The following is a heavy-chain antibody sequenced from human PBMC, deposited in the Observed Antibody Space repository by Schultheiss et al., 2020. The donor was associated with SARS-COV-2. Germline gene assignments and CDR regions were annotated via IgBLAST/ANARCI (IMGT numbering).Heavy chain of an antibody. V-gene: IGHV3-21*01. D-gene: IGHD3-10*01. CDR1: GFAFSSHT. CDR3: ARDQHVILWFGELLGMDV. CDR2: ISSSGVYK. Sequence: GGSLRLSCTSSGFAFSSHTMNWVRQAPGKGPEWVASISSSGVYKYNAASVKGRFTISRDNAKNSLSLQMNSLRVEDTAVYYCARDQHVILWFGELLGMDVWGQGTTVTVSS. J-gene: IGHJ6*02.